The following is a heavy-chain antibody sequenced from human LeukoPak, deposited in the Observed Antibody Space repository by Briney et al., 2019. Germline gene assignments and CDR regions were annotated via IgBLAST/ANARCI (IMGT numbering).Heavy chain of an antibody. V-gene: IGHV4-39*01. D-gene: IGHD1-26*01. CDR3: ARLVETTTSFDY. Sequence: SETLSLTCTVSGGSISSSSYYWGWIRQPPGKGLEWIGSIYYSGSTYYNPSLKSRVTISVDTSKNQFSLRLNSVTAADTAVYYCARLVETTTSFDYWGQGTLVTVFS. CDR1: GGSISSSSYY. J-gene: IGHJ4*02. CDR2: IYYSGST.